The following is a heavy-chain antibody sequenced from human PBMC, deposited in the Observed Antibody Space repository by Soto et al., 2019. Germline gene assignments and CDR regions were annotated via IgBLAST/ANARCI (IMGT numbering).Heavy chain of an antibody. CDR2: IWYDGSNK. Sequence: GGSLRLSCAASGFTFSSYGMHWVRQAPGKGLEWVAVIWYDGSNKYYADSVKGRFTISRDNSKNTLYLQMNSLRAEDTAVYYCARDGVVRSGYEFDYWGQGILVTV. D-gene: IGHD5-12*01. V-gene: IGHV3-33*01. CDR1: GFTFSSYG. CDR3: ARDGVVRSGYEFDY. J-gene: IGHJ4*02.